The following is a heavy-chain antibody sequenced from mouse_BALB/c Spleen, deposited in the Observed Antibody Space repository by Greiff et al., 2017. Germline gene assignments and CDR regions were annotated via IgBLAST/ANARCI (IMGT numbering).Heavy chain of an antibody. D-gene: IGHD4-1*01. V-gene: IGHV1-54*01. Sequence: QVHVKQSGAELVRPGTSVKVSCKASGYAFTNYLIEWVKQRPGQGLEWIGVINPGSGGTNYNEKFKGKATLTADKSSSTAYMQLSSLTSDDSAVYFCARFVTGTGYAMDYWGQGTSVTVSS. CDR1: GYAFTNYL. CDR3: ARFVTGTGYAMDY. J-gene: IGHJ4*01. CDR2: INPGSGGT.